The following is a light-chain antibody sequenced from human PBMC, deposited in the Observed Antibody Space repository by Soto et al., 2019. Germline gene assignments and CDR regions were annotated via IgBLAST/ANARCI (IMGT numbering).Light chain of an antibody. CDR1: QSISSF. V-gene: IGKV1-39*01. CDR2: AAS. Sequence: DIQMTQSPSSLSASVGDRVTITCRASQSISSFLNWYQQKPGKAPRLLIYAASSLQSGVPSRFSAGGSGTDFTHTISSLQPEDVATYYGQQSYSTPETFGQGNKLEIK. CDR3: QQSYSTPET. J-gene: IGKJ1*01.